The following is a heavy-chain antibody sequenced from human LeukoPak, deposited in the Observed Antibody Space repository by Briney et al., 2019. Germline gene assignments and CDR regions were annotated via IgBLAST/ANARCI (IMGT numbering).Heavy chain of an antibody. Sequence: PSETLSLTCMVSGTFISSSNSYRWSWVRQPAGKGLEWIGRIFASGNADYNPSLKSRVTMSADTASNQFALRLTSVTAADTAVYYCTRGTFETTAGFEWGRGILVTVSS. J-gene: IGHJ4*02. CDR3: TRGTFETTAGFE. CDR1: GTFISSSNSYR. V-gene: IGHV4-4*07. CDR2: IFASGNA. D-gene: IGHD1-7*01.